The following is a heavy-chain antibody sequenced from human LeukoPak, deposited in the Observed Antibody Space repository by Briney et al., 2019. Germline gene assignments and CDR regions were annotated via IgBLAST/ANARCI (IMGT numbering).Heavy chain of an antibody. CDR1: GGSISSGDYY. CDR3: ARADNLLEPLHAFDI. CDR2: IYYSGST. J-gene: IGHJ3*02. Sequence: SSETLSLTCTVSGGSISSGDYYWSWIRQPPGKGLEWIGYIYYSGSTYYNPSLKSRVTISVDTSKNQFSLKLSSVTAADTAVYYCARADNLLEPLHAFDIWGQGTMVTVSS. V-gene: IGHV4-30-4*08. D-gene: IGHD2-15*01.